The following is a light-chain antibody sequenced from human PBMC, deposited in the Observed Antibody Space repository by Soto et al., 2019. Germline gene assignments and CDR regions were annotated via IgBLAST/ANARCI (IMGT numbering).Light chain of an antibody. Sequence: KRMTQSPSTLSASLGDRVTITCRASQSIGSELAWYQQKPGKAPKLLIYKASSLESGVPSTFSGSGSGTEFSLTVSSLQPDDFATYYCQQYNSYPWTFGQGTKVDI. CDR1: QSIGSE. J-gene: IGKJ1*01. CDR3: QQYNSYPWT. CDR2: KAS. V-gene: IGKV1-5*03.